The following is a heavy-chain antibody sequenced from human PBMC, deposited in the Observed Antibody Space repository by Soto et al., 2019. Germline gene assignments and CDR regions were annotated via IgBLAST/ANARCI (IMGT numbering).Heavy chain of an antibody. Sequence: SETLSLTCTVSGGSISSGGYYWSWIRQHPGKGLEGIGYIYYSGSTYYNPSRKSRVTISVDTSKNQVSLKLSSVTAADTAVYYCARGGGYCSGGSCYSRGAPYYYGMDVWGHGTTVTVS. J-gene: IGHJ6*02. CDR1: GGSISSGGYY. V-gene: IGHV4-31*03. CDR3: ARGGGYCSGGSCYSRGAPYYYGMDV. CDR2: IYYSGST. D-gene: IGHD2-15*01.